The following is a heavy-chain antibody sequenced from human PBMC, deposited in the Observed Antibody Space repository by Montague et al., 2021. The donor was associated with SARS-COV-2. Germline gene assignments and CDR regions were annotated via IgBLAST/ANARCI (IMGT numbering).Heavy chain of an antibody. CDR2: VYYSGYT. V-gene: IGHV4-39*01. CDR3: ARRRLRGYYFDF. CDR1: GDSVSSSDHY. D-gene: IGHD4-23*01. Sequence: SETLSLTCTVSGDSVSSSDHYWGWIRQPPGKGLEWLGIVYYSGYTYYNPSVKGRVTISIDASKNQFSLKLNSLTATDTAIYHCARRRLRGYYFDFWGQGTLLTVSS. J-gene: IGHJ4*02.